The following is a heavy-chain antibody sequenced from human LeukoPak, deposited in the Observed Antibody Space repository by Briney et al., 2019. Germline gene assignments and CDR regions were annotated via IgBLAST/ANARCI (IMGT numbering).Heavy chain of an antibody. CDR1: GFTFSSYS. V-gene: IGHV3-21*04. D-gene: IGHD5-18*01. J-gene: IGHJ5*02. CDR2: ISSSSSYI. CDR3: AKGVSPGYGHFPCLFCGGSENNWFDP. Sequence: TSGGSLRLSCAASGFTFSSYSMNWVRQAPGKGLEWVSSISSSSSYIYYADSVKGRFTISRDNSKNTLYLQMNSLRAEDTAVYYCAKGVSPGYGHFPCLFCGGSENNWFDPWGQGTLVTVSS.